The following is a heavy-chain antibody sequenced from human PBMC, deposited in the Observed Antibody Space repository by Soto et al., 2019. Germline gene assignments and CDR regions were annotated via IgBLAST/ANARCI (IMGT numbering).Heavy chain of an antibody. CDR1: GFTFSTYS. J-gene: IGHJ3*02. CDR2: ISSTSSYI. CDR3: AREVDTAMGNEALDS. V-gene: IGHV3-21*01. Sequence: EVQLVESGGGLVKPGGSLRLSCAAPGFTFSTYSMAWVRQAPGKGLEWVSSISSTSSYIYYADSMRGRFTISRDNAKNSLYLQIHSLRAEDTAVYYCAREVDTAMGNEALDSWGQGTMVTVSS. D-gene: IGHD5-18*01.